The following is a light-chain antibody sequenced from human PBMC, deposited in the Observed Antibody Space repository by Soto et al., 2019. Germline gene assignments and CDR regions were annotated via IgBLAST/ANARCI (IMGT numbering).Light chain of an antibody. Sequence: ETVLTQSPATLSLSPGQRATFSCRASQSVGSYLAWYQQKPGQAPRLLIYDASNRATGIPARFSGSGSGTDFTLTITSLEPEDFAVYYCQHYVTSLTTFGQGTKVEVK. CDR1: QSVGSY. J-gene: IGKJ1*01. CDR3: QHYVTSLTT. V-gene: IGKV3-11*01. CDR2: DAS.